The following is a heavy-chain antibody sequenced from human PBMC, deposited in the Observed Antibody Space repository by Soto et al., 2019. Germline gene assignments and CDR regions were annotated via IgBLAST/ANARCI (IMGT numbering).Heavy chain of an antibody. CDR2: IDATGNII. CDR3: ARDRWHANRYPGAFDI. Sequence: EVQLVESGGGLVQPGGSLRLSCAASGFSFRNFEMNWVRQAPGKGLEWVSYIDATGNIIYYADSVKGRFTISRDNSKNSLFLQMNSLRAEDTAVYYCARDRWHANRYPGAFDICGRGTMVTVSS. V-gene: IGHV3-48*03. D-gene: IGHD1-20*01. CDR1: GFSFRNFE. J-gene: IGHJ3*02.